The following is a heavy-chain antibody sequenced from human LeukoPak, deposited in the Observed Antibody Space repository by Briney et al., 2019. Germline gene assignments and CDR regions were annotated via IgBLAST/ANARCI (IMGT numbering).Heavy chain of an antibody. V-gene: IGHV3-66*02. CDR1: GFTVSSNY. CDR2: ISGNGRT. J-gene: IGHJ6*03. Sequence: GGSLRLSCAASGFTVSSNYMNWVRQAPGKGLEWVSVISGNGRTFYADSLKGRFTISRDNSKNTLYLQMNSLRAEDTAVYYCATSLGLEDPYYYYFMDVWGKGTRVSVSS. D-gene: IGHD1-1*01. CDR3: ATSLGLEDPYYYYFMDV.